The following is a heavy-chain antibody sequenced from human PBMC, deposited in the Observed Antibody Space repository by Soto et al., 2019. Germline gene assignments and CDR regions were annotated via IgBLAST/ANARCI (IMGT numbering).Heavy chain of an antibody. CDR3: ARDRGYR. V-gene: IGHV3-66*01. J-gene: IGHJ3*01. CDR2: IYSGGST. Sequence: EVQLVESGGGLVQPGGSLRLSCAASGFSVGDNYMNWVRQAPGKGLEWVSLIYSGGSTFYADSVKVRFTISRDNSKNTLFLQMNSLRCVDTAVYYCARDRGYRWGQGTMVTVSA. CDR1: GFSVGDNY. D-gene: IGHD5-12*01.